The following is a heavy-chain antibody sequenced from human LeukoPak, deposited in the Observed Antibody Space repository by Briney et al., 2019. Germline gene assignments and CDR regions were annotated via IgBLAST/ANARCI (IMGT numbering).Heavy chain of an antibody. J-gene: IGHJ2*01. CDR1: GFTFRSYP. CDR3: ARASSTSWDNFVL. D-gene: IGHD6-13*01. Sequence: ERCLRLSCAASGFTFRSYPMCWAREAPGTGLQWVAIISEGGSQIYYADSAKRRFTISRDISKHTLFWTMSTVIAEDTAMYYCARASSTSWDNFVLWGRGNLVTVSS. CDR2: ISEGGSQI. V-gene: IGHV3-30*04.